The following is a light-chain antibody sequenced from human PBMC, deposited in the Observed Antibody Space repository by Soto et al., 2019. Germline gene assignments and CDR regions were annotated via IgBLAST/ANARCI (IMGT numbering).Light chain of an antibody. Sequence: DIQMTQSPSSLSASVGDRVTITCRASQSISSYLNWYQQKPGKAPKLLIYAASSLQSGVPSRFSGSGSGTDFTLTISSLQPEDFANYHCQQSYSTPWTFGQGTKVEIK. CDR2: AAS. CDR1: QSISSY. J-gene: IGKJ1*01. CDR3: QQSYSTPWT. V-gene: IGKV1-39*01.